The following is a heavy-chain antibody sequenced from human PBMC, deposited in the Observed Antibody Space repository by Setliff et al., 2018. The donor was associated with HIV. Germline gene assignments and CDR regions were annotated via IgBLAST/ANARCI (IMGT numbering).Heavy chain of an antibody. D-gene: IGHD5-12*01. CDR2: IIFGTP. J-gene: IGHJ4*02. CDR1: GDILKTNA. Sequence: GASVKVSCKVSGDILKTNAISWVRQAPGQGPEWMGQIIFGTPNYAQRFQGRVTITTDESSSAVYMQMNSLRSEDTAVYYCARELSGYEYRGRFDSWGQGTLVTVSS. V-gene: IGHV1-69*05. CDR3: ARELSGYEYRGRFDS.